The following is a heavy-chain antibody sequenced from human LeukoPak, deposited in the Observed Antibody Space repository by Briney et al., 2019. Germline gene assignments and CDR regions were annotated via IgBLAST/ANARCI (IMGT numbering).Heavy chain of an antibody. CDR3: ARATVVNRYYYYYMDV. D-gene: IGHD4-23*01. Sequence: GESLKISCKGSEYSFTSYWIGWVRQMPGKGLEWMGIIYPGDSDTRYSPSFQGQVTISADKSISTAYLQWSSLKASDTAMYYCARATVVNRYYYYYMDVWGKGTTVTVSS. V-gene: IGHV5-51*01. CDR2: IYPGDSDT. J-gene: IGHJ6*03. CDR1: EYSFTSYW.